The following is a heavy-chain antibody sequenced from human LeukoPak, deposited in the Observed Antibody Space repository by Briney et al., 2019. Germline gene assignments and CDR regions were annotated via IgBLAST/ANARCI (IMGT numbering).Heavy chain of an antibody. V-gene: IGHV3-7*03. D-gene: IGHD2-15*01. J-gene: IGHJ4*02. CDR3: AKFALRYCSGGSCHPFDY. CDR1: GFTFSSYW. Sequence: GGSLRLSCAVSGFTFSSYWMGWVRQAPGKGLAWVANINQDESSKYYEDSVKGRFTISRDNADNSLYLQMNSLRAEDTAVYYCAKFALRYCSGGSCHPFDYWGQGTLVTVSS. CDR2: INQDESSK.